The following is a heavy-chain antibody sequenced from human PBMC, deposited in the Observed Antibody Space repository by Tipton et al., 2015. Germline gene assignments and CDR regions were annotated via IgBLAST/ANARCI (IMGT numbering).Heavy chain of an antibody. V-gene: IGHV4-38-2*01. Sequence: TLSLTCAVSAYSISTDYYWVWIRQPLGKGLEWIGSISHSGNTYYNPSLKSRVTMSRDTSKNQFSLKLTSVTAADTAVYYCACQDYDSLTRDYQTVDYWGQGTLVTVSS. D-gene: IGHD3-9*01. J-gene: IGHJ4*02. CDR1: AYSISTDYY. CDR2: ISHSGNT. CDR3: ACQDYDSLTRDYQTVDY.